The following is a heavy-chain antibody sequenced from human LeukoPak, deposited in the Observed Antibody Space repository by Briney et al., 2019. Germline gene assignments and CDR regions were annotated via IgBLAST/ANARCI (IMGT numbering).Heavy chain of an antibody. CDR3: ARLGYCTGTSCGRDDLYFDY. CDR2: IFPGDSDT. D-gene: IGHD2-8*02. J-gene: IGHJ4*02. CDR1: GYSFTSYW. V-gene: IGHV5-51*01. Sequence: GESLKISCKGSGYSFTSYWIAWVRQMPGKGLEWMGIIFPGDSDTTYSPSFQGQVTISADKAISTAYLQWSSLRASDTAMYYCARLGYCTGTSCGRDDLYFDYWGQGTLVTVSS.